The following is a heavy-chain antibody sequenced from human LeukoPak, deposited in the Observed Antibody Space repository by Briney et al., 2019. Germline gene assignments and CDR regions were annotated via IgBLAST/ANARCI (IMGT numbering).Heavy chain of an antibody. CDR3: ARVPLPARYSSGSGDY. CDR1: GYSFTSYG. Sequence: ASVKVSCKASGYSFTSYGMSLVRQAPGQGLEWMGWISAYNGNTNYAQKLQGRVTMTTDTSTSTAYMELRSLRSDDTAVYYCARVPLPARYSSGSGDYWGQGTLVTVSS. CDR2: ISAYNGNT. J-gene: IGHJ4*02. V-gene: IGHV1-18*01. D-gene: IGHD6-19*01.